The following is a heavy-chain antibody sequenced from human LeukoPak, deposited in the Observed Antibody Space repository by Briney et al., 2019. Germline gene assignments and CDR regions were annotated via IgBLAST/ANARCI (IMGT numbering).Heavy chain of an antibody. Sequence: GGSLRLSCATSGFTFEDHGSSWVRQAPGKGLEWVSGINWNSGSKRYAASVKGRFTISRDNSKNTLYLQMNSLRAEDTAVYYCARLRMATMHFDYWGQGTLVTVSS. V-gene: IGHV3-20*04. CDR2: INWNSGSK. CDR1: GFTFEDHG. CDR3: ARLRMATMHFDY. J-gene: IGHJ4*02. D-gene: IGHD5-24*01.